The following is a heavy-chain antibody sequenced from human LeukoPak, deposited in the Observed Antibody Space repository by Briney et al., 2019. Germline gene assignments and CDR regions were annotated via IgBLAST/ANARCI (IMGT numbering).Heavy chain of an antibody. CDR3: ARVSTNSRVAGYDPQWYFDL. D-gene: IGHD5-12*01. J-gene: IGHJ2*01. CDR2: ISAYNGNT. CDR1: AYTFINYG. V-gene: IGHV1-18*04. Sequence: ASMKVSCKASAYTFINYGFSWVRQAPGHGLEWMGWISAYNGNTNYLQKFQGRVTMTTDTSTNTVYIELRSLRSDDTAVYYCARVSTNSRVAGYDPQWYFDLWGRGTPVTVSP.